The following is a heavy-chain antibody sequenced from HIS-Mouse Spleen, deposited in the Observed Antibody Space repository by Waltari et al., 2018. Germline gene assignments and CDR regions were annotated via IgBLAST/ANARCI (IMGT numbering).Heavy chain of an antibody. CDR2: IYYSGST. D-gene: IGHD6-13*01. CDR3: AREDSSSWRYFDY. V-gene: IGHV4-31*03. CDR1: GGPLSSGGYY. J-gene: IGHJ4*02. Sequence: QAQLQESGPGLVKPSQTLSLTRTVSGGPLSSGGYYCSWIRQHPGKGLEWIGYIYYSGSTYYNPSLKSRVTISVDTSKNQFSLKLSSVTAADTAVYYCAREDSSSWRYFDYWGQGTLVTVSS.